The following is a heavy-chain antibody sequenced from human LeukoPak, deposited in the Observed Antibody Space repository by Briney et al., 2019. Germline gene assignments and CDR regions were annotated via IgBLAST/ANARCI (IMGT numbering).Heavy chain of an antibody. D-gene: IGHD3-22*01. V-gene: IGHV3-66*01. CDR1: GFTVSSNY. CDR2: IYSGGST. CDR3: ARDGDYYDSRGYTFDY. J-gene: IGHJ4*02. Sequence: PGGSLRLSCAASGFTVSSNYMSGVRQAPGKGLEWVSVIYSGGSTYYADSVKGRCTISRDNSKNTLYLQMNSLRAEDTAVYYCARDGDYYDSRGYTFDYWGQRTLVTVSS.